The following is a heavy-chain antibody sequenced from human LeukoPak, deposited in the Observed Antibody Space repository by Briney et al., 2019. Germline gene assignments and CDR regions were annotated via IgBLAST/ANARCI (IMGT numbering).Heavy chain of an antibody. Sequence: KTSETLSITCTVSGGSISSYYWSWIRQPPGKGLEWIGHIYYSGSTYYNPSLKSRVTISVDTSKNQFSLKLSSVTAADTAVYYCERSPYSGTYYLDYWGKGTLVTVSS. CDR3: ERSPYSGTYYLDY. D-gene: IGHD1-26*01. CDR2: IYYSGST. V-gene: IGHV4-59*08. J-gene: IGHJ4*02. CDR1: GGSISSYY.